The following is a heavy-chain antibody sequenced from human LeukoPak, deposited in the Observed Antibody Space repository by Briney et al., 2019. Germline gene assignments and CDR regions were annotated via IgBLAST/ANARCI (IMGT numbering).Heavy chain of an antibody. CDR1: GYTLTELF. CDR3: ATEGPTLGSVARKNWFDP. J-gene: IGHJ5*02. Sequence: ASVKVSCKVSGYTLTELFMHGVRQAPGKGLARMGGFDPEDGETIYGQKFQSRVTMTEDTSTDTAYMELSSLRSEDTAVYYCATEGPTLGSVARKNWFDPWGQGTLVNVSS. V-gene: IGHV1-24*01. CDR2: FDPEDGET. D-gene: IGHD2/OR15-2a*01.